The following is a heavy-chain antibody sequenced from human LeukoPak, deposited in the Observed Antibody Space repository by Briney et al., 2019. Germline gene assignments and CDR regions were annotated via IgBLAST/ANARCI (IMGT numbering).Heavy chain of an antibody. V-gene: IGHV3-23*01. D-gene: IGHD1-26*01. Sequence: GGSLRLSCAASGFTFSSYAMSWVRQAPGKGLEWVSAISTSGGSTFYADSVKGRFTISRDNSKNTLYLQMNSLRAEDTAVYYCARGGSYLSAFDIWGQGIMVTVSS. J-gene: IGHJ3*02. CDR3: ARGGSYLSAFDI. CDR2: ISTSGGST. CDR1: GFTFSSYA.